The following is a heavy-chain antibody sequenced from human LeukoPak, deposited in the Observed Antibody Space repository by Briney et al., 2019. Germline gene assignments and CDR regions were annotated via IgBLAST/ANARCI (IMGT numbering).Heavy chain of an antibody. J-gene: IGHJ4*02. CDR3: VMSDY. CDR1: GFTFSHYW. V-gene: IGHV3-7*05. CDR2: IKQDGSEK. Sequence: GGSLRLSCAVSGFTFSHYWMNWVRQAPGKGQEWVASIKQDGSEKYYVDSVKGRFTISRDNAKNSLYLQMNSLRAEDTAVYFCVMSDYWGQGILVTVSS.